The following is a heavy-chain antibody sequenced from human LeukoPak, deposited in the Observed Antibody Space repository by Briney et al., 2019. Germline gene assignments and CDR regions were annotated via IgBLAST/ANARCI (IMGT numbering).Heavy chain of an antibody. CDR1: GGSISSGGYS. CDR2: INDSGST. Sequence: PSQTLSLTCAVSGGSISSGGYSWSWIRQPPGKGLEWVGEINDSGSTNYNPSLKSRVTISVDTSKNQFSLKLSSVTAADTAVYYCARVDTAMVDYGMDVWGQGTTVTVSS. V-gene: IGHV4-30-4*07. CDR3: ARVDTAMVDYGMDV. D-gene: IGHD5-18*01. J-gene: IGHJ6*02.